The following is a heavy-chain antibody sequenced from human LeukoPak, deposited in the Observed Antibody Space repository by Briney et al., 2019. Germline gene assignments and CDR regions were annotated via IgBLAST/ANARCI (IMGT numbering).Heavy chain of an antibody. CDR1: GYTFTSYD. Sequence: ASVKVSCKASGYTFTSYDINWVRQATGQGLEWMGWMNPNSGNTGYAQKFQGRVTMTRNTSIATAYMELSSLRSEDTAAYYCARGCLKQRRADIDYWGQGTLVTVSS. V-gene: IGHV1-8*01. CDR2: MNPNSGNT. J-gene: IGHJ4*02. CDR3: ARGCLKQRRADIDY. D-gene: IGHD6-25*01.